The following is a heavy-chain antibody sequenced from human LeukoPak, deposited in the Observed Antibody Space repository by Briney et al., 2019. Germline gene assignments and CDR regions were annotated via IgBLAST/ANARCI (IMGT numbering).Heavy chain of an antibody. J-gene: IGHJ3*02. Sequence: SETLSLTCTVSGGSISSYYWSWIRQPPGKGLEWIGYIYYSGSTKYQPSLKSRVTISVDTSKNQFSLKLSSVTAADTAVYYCARGRFLDAFDIWGQGTMVTVSS. CDR1: GGSISSYY. CDR2: IYYSGST. CDR3: ARGRFLDAFDI. D-gene: IGHD3-3*01. V-gene: IGHV4-59*01.